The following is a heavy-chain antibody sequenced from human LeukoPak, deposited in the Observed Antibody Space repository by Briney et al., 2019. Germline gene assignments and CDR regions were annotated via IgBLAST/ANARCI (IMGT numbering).Heavy chain of an antibody. CDR3: ARANYYDSSGYYYDVAFDI. J-gene: IGHJ3*02. V-gene: IGHV1-2*06. CDR2: INPNSGGT. Sequence: ASVKVSCKASGYTFTGYYMHWVRQAPGQGLEWVGRINPNSGGTNYAQKFQGRVTMTRDTSISTAYMELSRLRSDDTAVYYCARANYYDSSGYYYDVAFDIWGQGTMVTVSS. D-gene: IGHD3-22*01. CDR1: GYTFTGYY.